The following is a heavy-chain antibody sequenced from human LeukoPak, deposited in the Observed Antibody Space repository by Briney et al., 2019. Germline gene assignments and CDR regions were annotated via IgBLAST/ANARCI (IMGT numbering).Heavy chain of an antibody. Sequence: SETLSLTCTVSGGSISSGSYYWSWIRQPAGKGLEWIGHIYTSGSTNYNPSLKSRVTISEDTSKNQFSLKLSSVTAADTAVYYCAKGAGIAARPLRGFDYWGQGTLVTVSS. D-gene: IGHD6-6*01. CDR2: IYTSGST. CDR1: GGSISSGSYY. CDR3: AKGAGIAARPLRGFDY. J-gene: IGHJ4*02. V-gene: IGHV4-61*09.